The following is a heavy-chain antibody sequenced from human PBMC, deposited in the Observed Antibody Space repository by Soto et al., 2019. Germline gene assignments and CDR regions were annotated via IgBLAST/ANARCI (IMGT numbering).Heavy chain of an antibody. V-gene: IGHV4-61*01. CDR1: GDSVSSYSYY. D-gene: IGHD5-18*01. J-gene: IGHJ4*02. CDR2: IYSSGST. Sequence: PSETLSLTCTVSGDSVSSYSYYWTWIRQPPGKGLEWIGHIYSSGSTKYNPSLKSRVTISLDTSNNQFSLEFTSVTAADTAIYYCARDIRGYSRAFDYWGQGTLVTVSS. CDR3: ARDIRGYSRAFDY.